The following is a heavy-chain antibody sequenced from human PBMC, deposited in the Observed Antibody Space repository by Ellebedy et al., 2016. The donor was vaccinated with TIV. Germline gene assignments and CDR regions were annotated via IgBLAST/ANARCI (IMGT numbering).Heavy chain of an antibody. J-gene: IGHJ4*02. CDR3: ARGATSFDY. Sequence: GESLKISCAASGITFSSFWMSWVRQAPGKGLEWVANIKQDGGEKYYVDSVKGRFTISRDNAKNSLFLQMNSLRAEDTAMYYCARGATSFDYWGQGTLVTVSS. CDR1: GITFSSFW. V-gene: IGHV3-7*01. CDR2: IKQDGGEK.